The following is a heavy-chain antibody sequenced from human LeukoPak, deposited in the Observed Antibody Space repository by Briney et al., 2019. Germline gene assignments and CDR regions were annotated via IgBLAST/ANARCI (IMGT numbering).Heavy chain of an antibody. CDR3: ARGGGYCTGPSCYTFDY. J-gene: IGHJ4*02. V-gene: IGHV3-30*19. D-gene: IGHD2-2*02. CDR1: GFSFSRHW. Sequence: GGSLRLACVGSGFSFSRHWMSWVRQAPGKGLEWVALVSHDGSNKYYADSVKGRFTISRDNSKNTLYLQMNSLRAEDTTVFYCARGGGYCTGPSCYTFDYWGQGALVTVSS. CDR2: VSHDGSNK.